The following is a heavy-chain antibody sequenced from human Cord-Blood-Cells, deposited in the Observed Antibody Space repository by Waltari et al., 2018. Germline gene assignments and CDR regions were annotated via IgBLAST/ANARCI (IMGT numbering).Heavy chain of an antibody. V-gene: IGHV3-30*18. CDR1: GFPFSSYG. J-gene: IGHJ4*02. CDR3: AKELPNNYDILTGFDY. D-gene: IGHD3-9*01. CDR2: ISYDGSNK. Sequence: VQLVESGGGVVQPGRSLRLSCAASGFPFSSYGMHWVRQAAGKGLEWVAVISYDGSNKYYADSVKGRFTISRDNSKNTLYLQMNSLRAEDTAVYYCAKELPNNYDILTGFDYWGQGTLVTVSS.